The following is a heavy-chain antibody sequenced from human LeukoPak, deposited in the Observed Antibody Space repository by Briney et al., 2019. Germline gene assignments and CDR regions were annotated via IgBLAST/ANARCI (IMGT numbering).Heavy chain of an antibody. CDR3: ARYSSSWYHYMDV. Sequence: GASVKLSCKAIGYTFTTYGIAWLRQAPRQGLEWMGWISTYKGTTNYTQKFQGRVAMTTDTSTSTAYMELRSLRSDDTAVYYCARYSSSWYHYMDVWGKGTAVTVSS. J-gene: IGHJ6*03. CDR1: GYTFTTYG. D-gene: IGHD6-13*01. V-gene: IGHV1-18*04. CDR2: ISTYKGTT.